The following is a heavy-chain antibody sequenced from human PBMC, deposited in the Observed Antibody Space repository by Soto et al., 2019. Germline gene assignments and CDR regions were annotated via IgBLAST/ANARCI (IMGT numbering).Heavy chain of an antibody. J-gene: IGHJ6*03. CDR1: GFSLSTSGMC. CDR3: ARTVGAVWGGDLMVTYYYMDV. D-gene: IGHD2-21*02. V-gene: IGHV2-70*11. CDR2: IDWDDDK. Sequence: SGPTLVNPTQTLTLTCTSSGFSLSTSGMCVSWIRQPPGKALEWLARIDWDDDKYYSTSLKTRLTISKDTSKNQVVLTMTNMDPVHTATYYCARTVGAVWGGDLMVTYYYMDVWGKGTTVNVAS.